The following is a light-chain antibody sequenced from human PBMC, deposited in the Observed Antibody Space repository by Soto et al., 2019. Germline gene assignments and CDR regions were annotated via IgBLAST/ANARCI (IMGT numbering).Light chain of an antibody. Sequence: QCVLTKPASGSGSPGRSITISCTGTSSDVGGYNYVSWYQHHPGKAPKLMIFDVSNRPSGVSNRFSGSKSGNTASLTISGLQPEDEADYYCSSYTTSNTRQIVFGTGTKVTVL. CDR3: SSYTTSNTRQIV. CDR1: SSDVGGYNY. CDR2: DVS. J-gene: IGLJ1*01. V-gene: IGLV2-14*03.